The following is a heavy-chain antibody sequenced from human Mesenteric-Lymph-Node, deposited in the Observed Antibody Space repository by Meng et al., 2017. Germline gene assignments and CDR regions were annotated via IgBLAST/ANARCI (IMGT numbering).Heavy chain of an antibody. CDR1: GGSFSGYY. D-gene: IGHD4-17*01. CDR2: INHSGST. CDR3: ARMSVTTGSGYYYYYGMDV. Sequence: LSLTCAVYGGSFSGYYWSWIRQPPGKGLEWIGEINHSGSTNYNPSLKSRVTISVDTSKNQFSLKLSSVTAADTAVYYCARMSVTTGSGYYYYYGMDVWGQGTTVTVSS. V-gene: IGHV4-34*01. J-gene: IGHJ6*02.